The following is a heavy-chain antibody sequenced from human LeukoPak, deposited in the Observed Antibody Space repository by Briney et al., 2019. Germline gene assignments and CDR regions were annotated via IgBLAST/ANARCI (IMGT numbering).Heavy chain of an antibody. D-gene: IGHD1-26*01. CDR1: GFTFSTNA. CDR3: AKDVGKWESLHFFDY. J-gene: IGHJ4*02. CDR2: ISGSGAST. V-gene: IGHV3-23*01. Sequence: GGSLRLSCLTSGFTFSTNAMSWVRQAPGKGLEWISGISGSGASTYYADSVTGRFTVSRDNSRNTLYLQMNSLRGDDTAVYYCAKDVGKWESLHFFDYWGQGTLVTVSS.